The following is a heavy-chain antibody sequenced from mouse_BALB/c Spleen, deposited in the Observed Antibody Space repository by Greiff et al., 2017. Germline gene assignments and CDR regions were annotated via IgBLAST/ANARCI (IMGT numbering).Heavy chain of an antibody. CDR1: GYTFTSYY. J-gene: IGHJ2*01. CDR3: ARGGYYPYYFDY. Sequence: QVQLQQSGAELVKPGASVKLSCKASGYTFTSYYMYWVKQRPGQGLEWIGEINPSNGGTNYNEKFKSKATLTVDTSSSTAYMQLSSLASEDSALYYCARGGYYPYYFDYWGQGTTLTVSS. V-gene: IGHV1S81*02. D-gene: IGHD2-3*01. CDR2: INPSNGGT.